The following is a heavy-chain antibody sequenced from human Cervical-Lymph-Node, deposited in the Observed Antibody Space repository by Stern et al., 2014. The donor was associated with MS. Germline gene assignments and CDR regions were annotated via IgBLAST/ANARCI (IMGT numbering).Heavy chain of an antibody. J-gene: IGHJ3*02. CDR2: IYHTGSP. CDR1: GGSISSGGYY. V-gene: IGHV4-31*03. D-gene: IGHD3-22*01. CDR3: ARDVALGYYDSSGYFAFDI. Sequence: VQLVESGPGLVKPSQTLSLTCTVSGGSISSGGYYWNWIRQHPEKGLAWIGYIYHTGSPYYNPSLKSRVTISVDTSENRFSLSLSSVTAADTAMYYCARDVALGYYDSSGYFAFDIWGPGTMVTVSS.